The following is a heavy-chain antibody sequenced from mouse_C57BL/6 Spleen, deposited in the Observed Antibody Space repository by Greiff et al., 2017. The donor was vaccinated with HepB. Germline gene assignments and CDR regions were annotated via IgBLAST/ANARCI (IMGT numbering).Heavy chain of an antibody. CDR1: GYTFTSYW. V-gene: IGHV1-50*01. D-gene: IGHD1-1*01. CDR3: AKPYYYGSSPAWFAY. CDR2: IDPSDSYT. J-gene: IGHJ3*01. Sequence: VQLQQSGAELVKPGASVKLSCKASGYTFTSYWMQWVKQRPGQGLEWIGEIDPSDSYTNYTQKFKGKATLTVDTSSSTAYMQLSSLTSEDSAVYCCAKPYYYGSSPAWFAYWGQGTLVTVSA.